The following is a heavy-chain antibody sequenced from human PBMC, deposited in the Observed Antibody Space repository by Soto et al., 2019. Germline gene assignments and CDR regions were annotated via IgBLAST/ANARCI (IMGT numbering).Heavy chain of an antibody. CDR2: INSKTDGGTT. J-gene: IGHJ4*02. Sequence: EVQRVASGGGLVKPGGSLRLSCAASGFTFSNGWMNWVRQAPGKGLEWVGRINSKTDGGTTDYAAPVKGRFTISSDDSKNTMYLQMNSMKTENTAVYYCSPLALKYSSGWYEFSDWVQGTLVTVSS. V-gene: IGHV3-15*07. CDR1: GFTFSNGW. D-gene: IGHD6-19*01. CDR3: SPLALKYSSGWYEFSD.